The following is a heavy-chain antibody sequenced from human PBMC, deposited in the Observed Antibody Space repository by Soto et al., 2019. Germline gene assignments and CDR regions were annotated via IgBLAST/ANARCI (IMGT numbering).Heavy chain of an antibody. V-gene: IGHV3-15*01. J-gene: IGHJ6*02. CDR3: ARDCVLVPAAQGKGYYYYGMDV. D-gene: IGHD2-2*01. CDR2: IKSKTDGGTI. Sequence: GGSLRLSCAASGFTFSNAWMSWVRQAPGKGLEWVGRIKSKTDGGTIDYAAPVKGRFTTSRDDSKNTLYLQMNSLKTEDTAVYYCARDCVLVPAAQGKGYYYYGMDVWGQGTTVTVSS. CDR1: GFTFSNAW.